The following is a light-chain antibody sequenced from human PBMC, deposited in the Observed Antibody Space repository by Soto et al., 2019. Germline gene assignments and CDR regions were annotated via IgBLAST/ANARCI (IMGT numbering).Light chain of an antibody. V-gene: IGKV3-15*01. CDR3: QQYYNWPYT. CDR1: QSVTSN. Sequence: EIVMTRSPATLSVSPGEGATLSCRASQSVTSNLAWYQQQPGQAPRLLIYGTSTRATGIPARLSGSGSGTEFTLTISSLQSEDFAVYYCQQYYNWPYTFGQGTKLEIK. J-gene: IGKJ2*01. CDR2: GTS.